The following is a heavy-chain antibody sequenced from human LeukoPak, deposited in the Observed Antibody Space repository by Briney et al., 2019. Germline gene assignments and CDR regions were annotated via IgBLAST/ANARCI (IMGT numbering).Heavy chain of an antibody. Sequence: DRVRGRFTISRDNFKNTLYLQMNSLRAEGTAVYYCAKVVLRGYGYGLDYWGQGTLVTVSS. J-gene: IGHJ4*02. CDR3: AKVVLRGYGYGLDY. V-gene: IGHV3-30*02. D-gene: IGHD5-18*01.